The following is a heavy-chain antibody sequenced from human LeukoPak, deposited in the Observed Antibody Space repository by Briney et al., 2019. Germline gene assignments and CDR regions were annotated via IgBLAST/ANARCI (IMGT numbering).Heavy chain of an antibody. CDR3: ARDGPLYCSGGSCYSGYYYYGMDV. CDR2: IYYSGST. Sequence: PSETLSLTCTVSGGSISSYYWSWIRQPPGKGLEWLGYIYYSGSTNYNPSLKSRVTISVDTSKNQFSLKLSSVTAADTAVYYCARDGPLYCSGGSCYSGYYYYGMDVWGKGTTVTVSS. V-gene: IGHV4-59*01. D-gene: IGHD2-15*01. CDR1: GGSISSYY. J-gene: IGHJ6*04.